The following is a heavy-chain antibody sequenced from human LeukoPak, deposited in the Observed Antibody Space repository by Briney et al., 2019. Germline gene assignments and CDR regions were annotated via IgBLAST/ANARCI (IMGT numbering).Heavy chain of an antibody. D-gene: IGHD1-20*01. CDR2: IYYSGST. V-gene: IGHV4-59*12. CDR3: ARDSVTGTAYYFDY. J-gene: IGHJ4*02. Sequence: SETLSLTCTVSGGSISSYYWSWIRQPPGKGLEWIGYIYYSGSTNYNPSLKSRVTISVDTSKNQFSLKLSSVTAADTAVYYCARDSVTGTAYYFDYWGQGTLVTVSS. CDR1: GGSISSYY.